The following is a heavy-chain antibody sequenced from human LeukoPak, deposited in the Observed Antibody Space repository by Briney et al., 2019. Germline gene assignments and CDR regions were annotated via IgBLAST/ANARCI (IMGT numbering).Heavy chain of an antibody. CDR2: ISAYNGNT. Sequence: ASVKVSCKASGYTFTSYGISWVRQAPGQGLEWMGWISAYNGNTNYAQKLQGRVTMTTDTSTSTAYMELRSLRPDDTAVYYCARVAAYCTNGVCFYENYYYYMDVWGKGTTVTVSS. CDR3: ARVAAYCTNGVCFYENYYYYMDV. D-gene: IGHD2-8*01. J-gene: IGHJ6*03. V-gene: IGHV1-18*01. CDR1: GYTFTSYG.